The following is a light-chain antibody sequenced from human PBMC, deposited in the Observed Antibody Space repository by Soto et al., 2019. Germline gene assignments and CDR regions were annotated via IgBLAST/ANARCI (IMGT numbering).Light chain of an antibody. J-gene: IGLJ2*01. V-gene: IGLV4-69*01. CDR3: QTWGTGIQV. Sequence: QSVLTQSPSASASLGASVKLTCTLTSGHSSYAIAWHQQQPEKGPRNLMKLNSGCSHSKGDVIPDRFSGSSSGAERYLTISSLQSEDEADYYCQTWGTGIQVFGGGTKLTFL. CDR1: SGHSSYA. CDR2: LNSGCSH.